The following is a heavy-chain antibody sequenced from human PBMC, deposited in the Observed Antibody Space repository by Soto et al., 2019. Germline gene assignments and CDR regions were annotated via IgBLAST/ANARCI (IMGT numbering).Heavy chain of an antibody. V-gene: IGHV3-33*06. J-gene: IGHJ4*02. D-gene: IGHD6-19*01. Sequence: QVQLVESGGGVVQPGRSLRLSCAASGFTFSSYGMHWVRQAPGKGLEWVAVIWYDGSNKYYADSVKGRFTISRDNSKNTLYLQMNSLRAEDTAVYYCAKSGGKSSGWLRFDYWGQGTLVTVSS. CDR2: IWYDGSNK. CDR3: AKSGGKSSGWLRFDY. CDR1: GFTFSSYG.